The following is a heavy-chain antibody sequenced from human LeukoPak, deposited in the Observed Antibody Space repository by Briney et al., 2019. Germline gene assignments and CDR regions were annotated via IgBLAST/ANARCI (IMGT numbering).Heavy chain of an antibody. CDR3: ASILWLYYYGRGGAFDI. CDR1: GFTFSSYW. V-gene: IGHV3-7*01. J-gene: IGHJ3*02. Sequence: GGSLRLSCAASGFTFSSYWMSWVRQAPGKGLAWVANIKQDGSEKYYVDSVEGRFTISRDNAKNSLYLQMSSLRAEDTAVYYCASILWLYYYGRGGAFDIWGQGTMVTVSS. CDR2: IKQDGSEK. D-gene: IGHD3-10*02.